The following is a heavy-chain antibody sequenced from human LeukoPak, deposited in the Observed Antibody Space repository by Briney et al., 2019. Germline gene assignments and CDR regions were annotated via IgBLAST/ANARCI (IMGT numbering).Heavy chain of an antibody. J-gene: IGHJ5*02. CDR2: IYPGDSDT. CDR3: ARHSNWKGGVDWFDP. CDR1: GYSFTSYW. V-gene: IGHV5-51*01. D-gene: IGHD1-20*01. Sequence: GESLKISCKGSGYSFTSYWIGWVRQMPGKGLEWMGIIYPGDSDTRYSPSFQGQVTISADKSISTAYLQWSSLKASDTAMYYCARHSNWKGGVDWFDPWGQGTQVTVSS.